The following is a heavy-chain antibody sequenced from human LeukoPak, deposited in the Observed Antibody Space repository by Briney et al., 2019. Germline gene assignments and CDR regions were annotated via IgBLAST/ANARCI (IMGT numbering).Heavy chain of an antibody. CDR1: GGTFSSDA. CDR2: IIPIFGTA. CDR3: ARGDSRYYYDSSGYLDY. V-gene: IGHV1-69*05. J-gene: IGHJ4*02. D-gene: IGHD3-22*01. Sequence: GASVKVSCKXSGGTFSSDAISWVRQAPRQGLEWMGGIIPIFGTANYSQKFQGRVTITTDESTSTAYMELSSLRSEDTAVYYCARGDSRYYYDSSGYLDYWGQGTLVTVSS.